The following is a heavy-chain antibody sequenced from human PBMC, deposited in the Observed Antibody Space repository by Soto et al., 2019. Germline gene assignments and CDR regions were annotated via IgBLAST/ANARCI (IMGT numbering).Heavy chain of an antibody. CDR2: IIPIFGTA. D-gene: IGHD3-10*01. CDR3: ARVSDSGGYYYYYGMDV. Sequence: AASVKVSCKASGGTFSSYAISWVRQAPGQGLEWMGGIIPIFGTANYAQKFQGRVTITADKSTSTAYMELSSLRSEDTAVYYCARVSDSGGYYYYYGMDVWGQGTTVTVSS. J-gene: IGHJ6*02. V-gene: IGHV1-69*06. CDR1: GGTFSSYA.